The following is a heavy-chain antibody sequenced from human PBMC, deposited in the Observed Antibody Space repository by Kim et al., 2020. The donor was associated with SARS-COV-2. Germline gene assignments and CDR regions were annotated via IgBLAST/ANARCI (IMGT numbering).Heavy chain of an antibody. Sequence: GGSLRLSCAASGFTFSSYAMHWVRQAQGKGLEWVAVISYDGSNKYYADSVKGRFTISRDNSKNTLYLQMNSLRAEDTAVYYCARARYSSSWYEGGDYW. D-gene: IGHD6-13*01. CDR1: GFTFSSYA. CDR3: ARARYSSSWYEGGDY. V-gene: IGHV3-30-3*01. J-gene: IGHJ4*01. CDR2: ISYDGSNK.